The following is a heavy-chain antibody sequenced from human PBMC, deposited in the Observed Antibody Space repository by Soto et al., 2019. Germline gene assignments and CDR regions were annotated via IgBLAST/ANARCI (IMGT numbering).Heavy chain of an antibody. CDR3: ARDDSGFSGSHYIDYFNY. CDR1: GYTFTSYA. V-gene: IGHV1-3*01. D-gene: IGHD1-26*01. J-gene: IGHJ4*02. Sequence: GASVKVSCKASGYTFTSYAIDWVRQAPGQRLEWMGWINAGNGNTKYSQKFQGRVTITRDTSASTAYMELSSLRSEDTAVYYCARDDSGFSGSHYIDYFNYWGQGALVTVS. CDR2: INAGNGNT.